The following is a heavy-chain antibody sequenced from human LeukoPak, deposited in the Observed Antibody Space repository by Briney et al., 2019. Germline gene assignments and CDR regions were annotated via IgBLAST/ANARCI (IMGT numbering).Heavy chain of an antibody. D-gene: IGHD3-10*01. CDR3: ARRGEGPIGGIGY. CDR2: IHPGDSDT. CDR1: GYSFGNYW. J-gene: IGHJ4*02. Sequence: GESLNVSCKGSGYSFGNYWIGWVRQMPGKGLEWMGIIHPGDSDTRYSPSFQGQVTISAEKSITTAYLQWSSLKASDTAMYYCARRGEGPIGGIGYWGQGTLVTVSS. V-gene: IGHV5-51*01.